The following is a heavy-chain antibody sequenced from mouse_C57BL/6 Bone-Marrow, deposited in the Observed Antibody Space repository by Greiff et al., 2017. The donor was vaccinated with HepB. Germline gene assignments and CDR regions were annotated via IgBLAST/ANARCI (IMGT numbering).Heavy chain of an antibody. CDR2: IYPRSGNT. D-gene: IGHD1-1*01. J-gene: IGHJ3*01. Sequence: QVQLQQSGAELARPGASVKLSCKASGYTFTSYGISWVKQRTGQGLEWIGEIYPRSGNTYYNEKFKGKATLTADKSSSTAYMGLRSLTSEDSAVYFCARDYGSSLFAWWGQGTLVTVSA. CDR1: GYTFTSYG. V-gene: IGHV1-81*01. CDR3: ARDYGSSLFAW.